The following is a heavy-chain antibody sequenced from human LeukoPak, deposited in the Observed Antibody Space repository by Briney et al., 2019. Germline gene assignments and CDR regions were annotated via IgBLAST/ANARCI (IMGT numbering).Heavy chain of an antibody. D-gene: IGHD3-9*01. J-gene: IGHJ3*02. CDR1: GGSISSGSYY. V-gene: IGHV4-61*02. Sequence: PSETLSLTCTVSGGSISSGSYYWGWIRQPAGKGLEWIGRIYTSGSTNYNPSLKSRVTISVDTSKNQFSLKLSSVTAADTAVYYCAREANLYFDWYGDAFDIWGQGTMVTVSS. CDR2: IYTSGST. CDR3: AREANLYFDWYGDAFDI.